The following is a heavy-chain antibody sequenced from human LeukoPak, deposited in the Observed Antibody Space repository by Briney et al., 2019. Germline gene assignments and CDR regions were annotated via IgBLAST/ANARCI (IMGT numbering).Heavy chain of an antibody. V-gene: IGHV4-59*10. CDR3: ARAEGWFGELLSN. CDR2: IYTSGST. D-gene: IGHD3-10*01. J-gene: IGHJ4*02. CDR1: GGSFSSYY. Sequence: SETLSLTCAVYGGSFSSYYWSWIRQPAGKGLEWIGRIYTSGSTNYNPSLKSRVTMSVDTSKNQFSLKLSSVTAADTAVYYCARAEGWFGELLSNWGQGTLVTVSS.